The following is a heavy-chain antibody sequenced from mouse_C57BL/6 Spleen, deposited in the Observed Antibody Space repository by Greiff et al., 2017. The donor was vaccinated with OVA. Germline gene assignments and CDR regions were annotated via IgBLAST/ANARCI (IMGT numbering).Heavy chain of an antibody. CDR1: AYSITSGYY. Sequence: EVQLQQSGPGLVKPSQSLSLTCSVTAYSITSGYYWNWIRQFPGNKLEWMGYISYDGSNNYNPSLKNRISITRDTSKNQFFLKLNSVTTEDTATYYCARDPYAMDYWGQGTSVTVSS. V-gene: IGHV3-6*01. CDR2: ISYDGSN. CDR3: ARDPYAMDY. J-gene: IGHJ4*01.